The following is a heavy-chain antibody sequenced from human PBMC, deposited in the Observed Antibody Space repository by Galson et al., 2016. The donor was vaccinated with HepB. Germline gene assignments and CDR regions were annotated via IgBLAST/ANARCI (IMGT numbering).Heavy chain of an antibody. CDR1: GFTLSLYT. D-gene: IGHD5-24*01. CDR2: ISSDSNYI. Sequence: SLRLSCAASGFTLSLYTMNWVRQAPGEGLEWVSSISSDSNYIYYADSVKGRFTISRDNAKNSLNLQMSSLRADDTATYYCVRAKQGWQGGNYYYGMDVWGQGTTVTVSS. CDR3: VRAKQGWQGGNYYYGMDV. V-gene: IGHV3-21*01. J-gene: IGHJ6*02.